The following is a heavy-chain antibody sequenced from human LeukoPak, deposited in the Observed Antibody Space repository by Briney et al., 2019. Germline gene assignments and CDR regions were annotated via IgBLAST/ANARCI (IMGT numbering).Heavy chain of an antibody. CDR3: ARGQRRLQDY. V-gene: IGHV4-61*01. Sequence: SETLCLTCTVSGGSVSSDSYFWTWIRQPPGKGLEWIGYIYYSGSTNYNPSLKSRVTISLDTSKSQISLKLSSVTAADTAVYYCARGQRRLQDYWGQGTLVTVSS. CDR1: GGSVSSDSYF. CDR2: IYYSGST. J-gene: IGHJ4*02.